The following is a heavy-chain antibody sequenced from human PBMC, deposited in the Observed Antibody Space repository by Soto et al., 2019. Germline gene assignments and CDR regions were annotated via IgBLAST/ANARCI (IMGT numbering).Heavy chain of an antibody. CDR1: GFTVSSNY. CDR3: ARATGSGWYYFDY. V-gene: IGHV3-66*01. CDR2: IYSGGST. D-gene: IGHD6-19*01. Sequence: GGSLRLSCAASGFTVSSNYMSWVRQAPGKGLEWVSVIYSGGSTYYADSVKGRFTISRDNSKNTLYLQMNSLRAEDTVVYYCARATGSGWYYFDYWGQGTLVTVSS. J-gene: IGHJ4*02.